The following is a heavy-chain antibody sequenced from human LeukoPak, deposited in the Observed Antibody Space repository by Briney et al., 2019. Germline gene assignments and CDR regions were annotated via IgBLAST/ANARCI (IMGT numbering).Heavy chain of an antibody. CDR1: GGSISSYY. J-gene: IGHJ4*02. Sequence: SETLSLTCTVSGGSISSYYWSWIRQPPGKGLEWIGYIYYSGSTNYNPSLKSRVTISVDTSKNQFSLKLSSVTAADTAVYYCARLPAYWGQGTLVTVSS. D-gene: IGHD6-25*01. V-gene: IGHV4-59*08. CDR3: ARLPAY. CDR2: IYYSGST.